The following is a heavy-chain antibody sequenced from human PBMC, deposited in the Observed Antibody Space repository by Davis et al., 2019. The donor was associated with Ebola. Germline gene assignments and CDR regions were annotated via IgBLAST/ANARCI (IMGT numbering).Heavy chain of an antibody. CDR2: IYYSGKT. V-gene: IGHV4-39*01. CDR3: ARQLYNRSSADWFDP. D-gene: IGHD6-6*01. CDR1: GGSISTSSYY. J-gene: IGHJ5*02. Sequence: SETLSLTCTVSGGSISTSSYYWGWIRQPPGKGLEWIGSIYYSGKTYYNSSLKNRITISVDTSKNQFSLKLSSVTAADTAVYYCARQLYNRSSADWFDPWGQGTLVIVSS.